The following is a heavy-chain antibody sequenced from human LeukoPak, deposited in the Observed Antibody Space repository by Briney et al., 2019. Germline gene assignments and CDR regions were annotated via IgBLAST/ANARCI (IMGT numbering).Heavy chain of an antibody. D-gene: IGHD3-3*01. V-gene: IGHV4-39*07. Sequence: SETLSLTCTVSGGSISSRSYYWGWVRQPPGKGLEWIGTIYHSGSTYYNPSLKSRVTISVDTSKNQFSLKLSSVTAADTAVYYCARGPRVYFGVVRYGMDVWGQGTTVTVSS. CDR2: IYHSGST. CDR1: GGSISSRSYY. CDR3: ARGPRVYFGVVRYGMDV. J-gene: IGHJ6*02.